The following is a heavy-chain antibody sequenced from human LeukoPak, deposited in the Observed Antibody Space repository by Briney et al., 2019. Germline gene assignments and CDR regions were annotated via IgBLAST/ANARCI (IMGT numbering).Heavy chain of an antibody. CDR3: VRGYYDTSGFYYFDY. Sequence: SETLSLTCTVSGDSIRSFYWRWIRQSPGKGLEWIGYIYYSGSTNYNPSLKSRVTISVDTSNNQFSLKLRSVTAADTAVYYCVRGYYDTSGFYYFDYWGQGTLVTVSS. D-gene: IGHD3-22*01. CDR1: GDSIRSFY. CDR2: IYYSGST. V-gene: IGHV4-59*01. J-gene: IGHJ4*02.